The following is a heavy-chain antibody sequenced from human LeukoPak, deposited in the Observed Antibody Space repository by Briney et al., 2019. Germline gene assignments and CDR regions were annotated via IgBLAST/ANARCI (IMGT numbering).Heavy chain of an antibody. CDR2: ISSSSSYI. V-gene: IGHV3-21*01. Sequence: GGSLRLSCAASGFTFSSYSMNWVRQAPGKGLEWVSSISSSSSYIYYADSVKGRFTISRDNAKNSLYLQTNSLRAEDTAVYYCARDRATVVTPGLFDYWGQGTLVTVSS. CDR3: ARDRATVVTPGLFDY. CDR1: GFTFSSYS. J-gene: IGHJ4*02. D-gene: IGHD4-23*01.